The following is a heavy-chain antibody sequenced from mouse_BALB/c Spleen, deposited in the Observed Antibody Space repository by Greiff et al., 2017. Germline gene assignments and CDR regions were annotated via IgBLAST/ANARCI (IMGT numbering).Heavy chain of an antibody. J-gene: IGHJ2*01. D-gene: IGHD4-1*01. CDR3: ARGLTGTRYYFDY. CDR1: GYTFTDYA. V-gene: IGHV1S137*01. CDR2: ISTYYGDA. Sequence: SGAELVRPGVSVKISCKGSGYTFTDYAMHWVKQSHAKSLEWIGVISTYYGDASYNQKFKGKATMTVDKSSSTAYMELARLTSEDSAIYYCARGLTGTRYYFDYWGQGTTLTVSS.